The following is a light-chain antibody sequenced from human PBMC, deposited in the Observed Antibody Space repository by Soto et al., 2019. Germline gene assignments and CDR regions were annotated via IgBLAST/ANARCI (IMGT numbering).Light chain of an antibody. CDR3: AVWDDTLFGWV. CDR1: NSNIGINT. V-gene: IGLV1-44*01. Sequence: QSVLTQAPSASATPGQRVTMSCSGTNSNIGINTVSWYQQVPGTAPKVLIYNNNQRPAGVPDRFSGSKSGSSASLAISGLQSEDEAEYFCAVWDDTLFGWVFGGGTKLTVL. CDR2: NNN. J-gene: IGLJ3*02.